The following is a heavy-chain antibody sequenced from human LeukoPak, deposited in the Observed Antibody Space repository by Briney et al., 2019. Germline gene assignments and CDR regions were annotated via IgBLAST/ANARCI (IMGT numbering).Heavy chain of an antibody. CDR2: INHSGST. CDR3: ARGRSGSYPDY. D-gene: IGHD1-26*01. J-gene: IGHJ4*02. V-gene: IGHV4-34*01. CDR1: GGSFSGYY. Sequence: SETLSLTCAVYGGSFSGYYWSWIRQPPGKGLEWIGEINHSGSTNYNPSLKSRVTISVDTSKNQFSLKLSSVTAADTAVYYCARGRSGSYPDYWGQGTLVTVSS.